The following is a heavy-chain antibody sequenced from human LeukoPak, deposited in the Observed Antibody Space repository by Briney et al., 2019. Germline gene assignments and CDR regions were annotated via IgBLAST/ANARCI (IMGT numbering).Heavy chain of an antibody. V-gene: IGHV3-9*03. D-gene: IGHD3-22*01. CDR3: TKPSNSYYYDTSGYYFDS. J-gene: IGHJ4*02. CDR1: GFTFDDYA. CDR2: INWNSGST. Sequence: GGSLRLSCVGSGFTFDDYAMHWVRQAPGKGLEWVPGINWNSGSTGYADSVKGRFTISRDNAKNSLYLQMNSLKTEDMALYYCTKPSNSYYYDTSGYYFDSWGQGTLVTVSS.